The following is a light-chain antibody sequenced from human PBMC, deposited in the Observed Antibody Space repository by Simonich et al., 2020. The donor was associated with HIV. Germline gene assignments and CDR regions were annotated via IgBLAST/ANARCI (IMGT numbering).Light chain of an antibody. J-gene: IGKJ2*01. V-gene: IGKV3-15*01. CDR3: QQYYNTH. CDR2: AAS. CDR1: QTVSSN. Sequence: EIVLTQSPATLSVSPGERATLSCRASQTVSSNLAWYQQKPGQAPRLLVYAASTRATGIPARFSGSGSGTELTLTISSLQAEDVAVYHCQQYYNTHFGQGTKLEIK.